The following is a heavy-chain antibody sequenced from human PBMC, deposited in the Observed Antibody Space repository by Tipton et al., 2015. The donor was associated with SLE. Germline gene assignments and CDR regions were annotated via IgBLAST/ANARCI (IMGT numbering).Heavy chain of an antibody. CDR1: GFTFSDYY. V-gene: IGHV3-11*04. Sequence: SLRLSCAASGFTFSDYYMTWIRQAPGRGLEWVSYLSPGGSTMYYADSVKGRFTISRDNAKNSMYLEMDGLTAEDTAVYYCARETSHGFAPWGQGTLVTVSS. CDR2: LSPGGSTM. J-gene: IGHJ5*02. D-gene: IGHD2-2*01. CDR3: ARETSHGFAP.